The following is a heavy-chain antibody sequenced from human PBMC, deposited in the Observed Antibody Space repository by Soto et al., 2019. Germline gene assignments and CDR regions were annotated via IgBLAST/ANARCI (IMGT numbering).Heavy chain of an antibody. D-gene: IGHD4-17*01. V-gene: IGHV4-59*08. CDR3: ARRVDYGDYVQSWFDP. Sequence: PSETLSLTCTVSGGSISSYYGSWIRQPPGKGLEWIGYIYYSGSTNYNPSLKSRVTISVDTSKNQFSLKLSSVTAADTAVYYCARRVDYGDYVQSWFDPWGQGTLVTVSS. CDR2: IYYSGST. J-gene: IGHJ5*02. CDR1: GGSISSYY.